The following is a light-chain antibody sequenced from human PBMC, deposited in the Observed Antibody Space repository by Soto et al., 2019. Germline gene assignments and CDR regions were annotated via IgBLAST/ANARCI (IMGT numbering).Light chain of an antibody. CDR3: SSYAGSNNV. Sequence: QSALAQPASVSGSPGQSITISCTGTSTDVGSYKYVSWYQQYPGKAPKLMIFEVSNRPSGVSNRFSGSKSGNTASLTISGLQAEDEADYYCSSYAGSNNVFGTGTKVTVL. V-gene: IGLV2-14*01. CDR1: STDVGSYKY. J-gene: IGLJ1*01. CDR2: EVS.